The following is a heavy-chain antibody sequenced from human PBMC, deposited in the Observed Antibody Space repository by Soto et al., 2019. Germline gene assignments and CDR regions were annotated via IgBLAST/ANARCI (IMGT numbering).Heavy chain of an antibody. CDR1: GGSIISSTYF. D-gene: IGHD2-21*02. Sequence: SETLSLTCNVSGGSIISSTYFWTWIRQHPGKGLEWIGYISHTGSTFYNPSLETRPTISVDTSKNQFSLKLSSVTAADTAMYYCARAWGLGNAFDIWGQGTMVTVSS. J-gene: IGHJ3*02. CDR3: ARAWGLGNAFDI. V-gene: IGHV4-31*03. CDR2: ISHTGST.